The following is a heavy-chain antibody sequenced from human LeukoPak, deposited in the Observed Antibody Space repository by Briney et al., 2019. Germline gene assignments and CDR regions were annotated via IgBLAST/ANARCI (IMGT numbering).Heavy chain of an antibody. V-gene: IGHV3-21*01. J-gene: IGHJ4*02. D-gene: IGHD3-22*01. Sequence: PGGSLRLSCVASGFTFSSYSLNWVRQAPGKGLEWVSCISSRSRFIKYADSVKGRFTISRDNAKNSLYLQMNSLRAEDTAVYYCARDKYRYYYDSSGCYYWGQGTLVTVSS. CDR3: ARDKYRYYYDSSGCYY. CDR2: ISSRSRFI. CDR1: GFTFSSYS.